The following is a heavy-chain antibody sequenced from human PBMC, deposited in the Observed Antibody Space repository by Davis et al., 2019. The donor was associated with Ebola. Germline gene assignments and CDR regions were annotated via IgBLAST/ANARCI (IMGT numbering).Heavy chain of an antibody. CDR2: ITWDGGST. V-gene: IGHV3-43*01. J-gene: IGHJ5*02. CDR3: AKDLGDH. CDR1: AFRFDDYS. Sequence: PGGSLRLSCAVSAFRFDDYSMHWARQAPGKGLEWVSLITWDGGSTYYADSVRGRFIVSRDNSRNSLYLQMNSLKTEDTAFYYCAKDLGDHWGQGTLVTVSS.